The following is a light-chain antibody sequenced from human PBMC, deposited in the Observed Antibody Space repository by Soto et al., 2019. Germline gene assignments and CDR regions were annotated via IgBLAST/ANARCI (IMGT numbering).Light chain of an antibody. V-gene: IGLV2-14*01. CDR1: SSDVGGYNY. CDR2: DVS. J-gene: IGLJ2*01. Sequence: QSALTQPASVSGSPGQSITISCTGTSSDVGGYNYVSWYQQHPGKAPKVMIYDVSNRPSGVSNRFSGSKSGNTASLTISGLHAEDEADYYCSSYTSSSTQVFGGGTEVTVL. CDR3: SSYTSSSTQV.